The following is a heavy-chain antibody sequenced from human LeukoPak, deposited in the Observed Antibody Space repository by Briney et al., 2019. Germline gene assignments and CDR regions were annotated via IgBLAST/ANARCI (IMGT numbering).Heavy chain of an antibody. CDR3: AKGRGFRCSSTSCYTGPLDY. CDR1: GFTFSSYA. CDR2: ISGSGGST. J-gene: IGHJ4*02. V-gene: IGHV3-23*01. Sequence: GGSLRLSCAASGFTFSSYAMSWVRQAPGKGLEWVSAISGSGGSTYYADSVKGRFTISRDNSKNTLYLQMNSLRAEDTAVYYCAKGRGFRCSSTSCYTGPLDYWGQGTLVTVSS. D-gene: IGHD2-2*02.